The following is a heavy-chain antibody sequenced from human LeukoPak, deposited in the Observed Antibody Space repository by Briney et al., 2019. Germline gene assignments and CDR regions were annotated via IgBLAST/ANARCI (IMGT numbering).Heavy chain of an antibody. CDR3: ARVQYSRMSKGAFDL. J-gene: IGHJ3*01. CDR1: GFTFSNYW. V-gene: IGHV3-7*03. Sequence: GGSLRLSCAASGFTFSNYWMNWVRQAPGKGLEWVANIKQDRSEKYYVDSVKGRFTISRDNGKNSLYLQMNSLRDEDMALYYCARVQYSRMSKGAFDLWGQGTMVIVSS. D-gene: IGHD6-6*01. CDR2: IKQDRSEK.